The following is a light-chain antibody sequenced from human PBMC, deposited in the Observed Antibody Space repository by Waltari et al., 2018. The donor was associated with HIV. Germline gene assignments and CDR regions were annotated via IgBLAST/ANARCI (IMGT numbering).Light chain of an antibody. J-gene: IGKJ3*01. V-gene: IGKV3-20*01. CDR1: QSVSSSY. CDR2: GAS. CDR3: QQYGSSLFT. Sequence: ELVLTQSPGTLSLSPGERATLSCRARQSVSSSYLAWYQQKPGQAPRLLIYGASSRATGIPDRFSGSGSGTDFTLTISRLEPEDFAVYYCQQYGSSLFTFGPGTKVDIK.